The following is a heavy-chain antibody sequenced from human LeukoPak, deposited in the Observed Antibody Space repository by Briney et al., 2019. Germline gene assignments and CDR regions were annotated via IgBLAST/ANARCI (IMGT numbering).Heavy chain of an antibody. Sequence: GGSLRLSCAASGFSFSSYEMNWVRQAPGKGLEWVSYISSSGSTTYYADSVKGRFTISRDNAKNSLYLQMNSLRARDTAVYYCARTLWPYDAFDIWGQGTMVTVSS. V-gene: IGHV3-48*03. CDR3: ARTLWPYDAFDI. J-gene: IGHJ3*02. CDR1: GFSFSSYE. D-gene: IGHD3-16*01. CDR2: ISSSGSTT.